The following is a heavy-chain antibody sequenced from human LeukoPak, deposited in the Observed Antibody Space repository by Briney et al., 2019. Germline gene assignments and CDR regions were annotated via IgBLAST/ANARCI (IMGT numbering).Heavy chain of an antibody. CDR3: ARDPPAYYDSSGYYYGGALGY. J-gene: IGHJ4*02. Sequence: GASVKVSCKASGYTFTGYYMLWVRQAPGQGLEWMGWINPDSGATNYAQRFQGRVTMTRDTSISTAYMELSRLRSDDTAVYYCARDPPAYYDSSGYYYGGALGYWGQGTLVTVS. CDR2: INPDSGAT. D-gene: IGHD3-22*01. CDR1: GYTFTGYY. V-gene: IGHV1-2*02.